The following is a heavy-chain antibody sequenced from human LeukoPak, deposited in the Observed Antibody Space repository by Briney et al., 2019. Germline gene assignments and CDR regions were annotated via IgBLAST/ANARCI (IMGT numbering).Heavy chain of an antibody. CDR2: ISPYNDNT. Sequence: ASVKISCKASGYNFITYPLIWVRQAPGQGLEWMGRISPYNDNTDLAQNLQGRVTMTTDASTSTAYMELRGLTSDDTAVFFCARVATIWGSHRYFDYWGQGTLVTVSS. D-gene: IGHD3-16*02. J-gene: IGHJ4*02. CDR3: ARVATIWGSHRYFDY. CDR1: GYNFITYP. V-gene: IGHV1-18*01.